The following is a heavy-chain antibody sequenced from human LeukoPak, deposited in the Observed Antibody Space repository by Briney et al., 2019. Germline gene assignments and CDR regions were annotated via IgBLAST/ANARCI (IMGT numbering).Heavy chain of an antibody. CDR1: GYTFTSYD. D-gene: IGHD5-18*01. CDR3: ARKGYSYGYSYYYYYMDV. V-gene: IGHV1-8*03. J-gene: IGHJ6*03. CDR2: MNPNSGNT. Sequence: ASVKVSCKASGYTFTSYDINWVRQATGQGLEWMGWMNPNSGNTGYAQKFQGRVTITRNTSISTAYMELSSLRSDDTAVYYCARKGYSYGYSYYYYYMDVWGKGATVTVSS.